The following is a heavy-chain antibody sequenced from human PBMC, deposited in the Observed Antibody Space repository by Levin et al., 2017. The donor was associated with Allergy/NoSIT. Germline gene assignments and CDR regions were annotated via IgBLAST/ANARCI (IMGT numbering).Heavy chain of an antibody. D-gene: IGHD1-1*01. CDR3: AREDSTRKHFDY. J-gene: IGHJ4*02. Sequence: LRLSCTVSGGSIRSGDHFWSWIRQPPGKGLEWLGHIYYSGTTYYNPSLGSRIVMSVDVSKNQMSLKLTSVTAADTALYFCAREDSTRKHFDYWGPGTQVTASS. V-gene: IGHV4-30-4*01. CDR1: GGSIRSGDHF. CDR2: IYYSGTT.